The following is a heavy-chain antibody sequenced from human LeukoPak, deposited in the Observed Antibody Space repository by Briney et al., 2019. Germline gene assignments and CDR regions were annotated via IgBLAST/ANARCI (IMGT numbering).Heavy chain of an antibody. D-gene: IGHD2-21*02. Sequence: SVKVSCKASGGTFRSYAISWVRQAPGQGLEWMGGIIPIFGTANYAQKFQGRVTITADESTSTAYMELSSLRSEDTAVYYCASHGGAPRGIIVVVTAIRGYFDYWGLGTLVTVSS. CDR2: IIPIFGTA. CDR1: GGTFRSYA. V-gene: IGHV1-69*13. CDR3: ASHGGAPRGIIVVVTAIRGYFDY. J-gene: IGHJ4*02.